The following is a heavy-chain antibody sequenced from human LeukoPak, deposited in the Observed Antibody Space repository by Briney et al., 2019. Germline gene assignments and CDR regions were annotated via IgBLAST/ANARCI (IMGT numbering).Heavy chain of an antibody. CDR1: GFTFIDYD. CDR2: IGIRGDT. J-gene: IGHJ4*02. D-gene: IGHD6-19*01. Sequence: GGSLRLSCAASGFTFIDYDMHWVRQVIGKGLEWVSAIGIRGDTHYSGSVKGRFTISRENAESSLYLQMNSLRAEDTAVYYCARGGIQVSGIDEYDYWGQGTLVTVSS. CDR3: ARGGIQVSGIDEYDY. V-gene: IGHV3-13*01.